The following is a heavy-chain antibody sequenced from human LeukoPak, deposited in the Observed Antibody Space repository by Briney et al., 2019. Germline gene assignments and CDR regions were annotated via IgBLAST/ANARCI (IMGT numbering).Heavy chain of an antibody. Sequence: SETLSLTCTVSGGSISSYYWSWIRQPPGKGLEWIGYIYYSGSTNYNPSLKSRVTISVDTSKNQFSLKLSSVTAADTAVYYYAREPIAAVAGTAEAFDIWAQGTMVTVSS. CDR1: GGSISSYY. D-gene: IGHD6-19*01. CDR3: AREPIAAVAGTAEAFDI. V-gene: IGHV4-59*01. J-gene: IGHJ3*02. CDR2: IYYSGST.